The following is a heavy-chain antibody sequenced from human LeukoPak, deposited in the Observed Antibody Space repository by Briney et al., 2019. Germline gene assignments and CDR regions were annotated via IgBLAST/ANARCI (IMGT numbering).Heavy chain of an antibody. J-gene: IGHJ6*03. V-gene: IGHV3-23*01. CDR3: AKYFGVDLYYMDV. CDR2: ISGSGGST. Sequence: GGSLRLSCAASGFTFSSYGMSWVRQAPGKGLEWVSAISGSGGSTYYADSVKGRFTISRDNSKNTLYLQMNSLRAEDTAVYYCAKYFGVDLYYMDVWGKGTTVTISS. CDR1: GFTFSSYG. D-gene: IGHD2-21*01.